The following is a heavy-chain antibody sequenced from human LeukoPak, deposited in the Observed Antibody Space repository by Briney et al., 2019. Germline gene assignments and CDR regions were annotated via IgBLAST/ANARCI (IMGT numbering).Heavy chain of an antibody. CDR1: GFTFSSYG. J-gene: IGHJ1*01. V-gene: IGHV3-30*02. CDR3: VKDLSRITMVRGLWGGAAGLEH. CDR2: IRYDETIE. D-gene: IGHD3-10*01. Sequence: PGGSLRLSCAASGFTFSSYGMHWVRQAPGKGLEWVAFIRYDETIENYADSVKGRFTISRDNSKNALYLQMGSLRVEDTAVYYCVKDLSRITMVRGLWGGAAGLEHWGQGTQVTVSS.